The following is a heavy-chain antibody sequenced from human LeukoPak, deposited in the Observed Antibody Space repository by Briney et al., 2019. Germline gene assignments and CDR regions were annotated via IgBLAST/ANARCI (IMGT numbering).Heavy chain of an antibody. CDR3: ARAIQSDLLKGYFDY. V-gene: IGHV3-53*01. Sequence: GGSLRLSCAASGLTVSSNYMSWVRQAAGKGLEWGSIIYSGGSAYYAASLKGRFTISRDNSKNTLYLQMNSLRPEDTAVYYCARAIQSDLLKGYFDYWGRGTLVTVSS. J-gene: IGHJ4*02. CDR2: IYSGGSA. CDR1: GLTVSSNY. D-gene: IGHD2-15*01.